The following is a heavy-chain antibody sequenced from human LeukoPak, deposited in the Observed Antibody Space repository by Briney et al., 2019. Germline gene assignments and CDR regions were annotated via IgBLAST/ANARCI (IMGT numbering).Heavy chain of an antibody. CDR3: ARDLRPYSIAAAGKDY. CDR2: ISSSSSTI. J-gene: IGHJ4*02. CDR1: GFTFSSYS. Sequence: GGSLRLSCAASGFTFSSYSMNWVRQAPGKGLEWVSYISSSSSTIYYADSVKGRFTISRDNAKNSLYLQMNSLRAEDTAVYYCARDLRPYSIAAAGKDYWGQGTLVTVSS. V-gene: IGHV3-48*04. D-gene: IGHD6-13*01.